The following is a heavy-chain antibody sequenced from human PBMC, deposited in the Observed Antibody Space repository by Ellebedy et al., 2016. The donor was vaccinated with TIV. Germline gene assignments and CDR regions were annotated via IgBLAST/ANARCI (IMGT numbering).Heavy chain of an antibody. Sequence: ASVKVSCKASGYTFTANYLHWVRQAPGQGLEWMGWINPDSGGTNLAQKFQGRVTMTRATSINTAYMQLIRLETDDTAVYYCARGRRGSSGMDVWGQGTAVTVSS. D-gene: IGHD6-13*01. CDR2: INPDSGGT. V-gene: IGHV1-2*02. CDR3: ARGRRGSSGMDV. CDR1: GYTFTANY. J-gene: IGHJ6*02.